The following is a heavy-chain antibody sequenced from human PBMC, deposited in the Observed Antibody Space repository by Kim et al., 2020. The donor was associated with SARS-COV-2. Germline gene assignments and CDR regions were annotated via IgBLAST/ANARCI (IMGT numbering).Heavy chain of an antibody. V-gene: IGHV3-30*18. D-gene: IGHD4-17*01. CDR1: GFTFSSYG. CDR3: AKDERGTNYGDSYFDY. J-gene: IGHJ4*02. CDR2: ISYDGSNK. Sequence: GGSLRLSCAASGFTFSSYGMHWVRQAPGKGLEWVAVISYDGSNKYYADSVKGRFTISRDNSKNTLYLQMNSLRAEDTAVYYCAKDERGTNYGDSYFDYWGQGTLVTVSS.